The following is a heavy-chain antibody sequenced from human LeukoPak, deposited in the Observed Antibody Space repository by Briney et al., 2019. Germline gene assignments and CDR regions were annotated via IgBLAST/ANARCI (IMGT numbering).Heavy chain of an antibody. J-gene: IGHJ4*02. CDR2: MYHSGNN. Sequence: PSETLSLTCTVSGDSISIGPYYWNWIRQFPGKGLEWIGYMYHSGNNHYNPSLRSRVSMSADTSKNHFSLKLNPVTAADTAVYFCARDSGGDGSENHYQFWGQGIPVTVSS. CDR3: ARDSGGDGSENHYQF. CDR1: GDSISIGPYY. V-gene: IGHV4-31*03. D-gene: IGHD3-10*01.